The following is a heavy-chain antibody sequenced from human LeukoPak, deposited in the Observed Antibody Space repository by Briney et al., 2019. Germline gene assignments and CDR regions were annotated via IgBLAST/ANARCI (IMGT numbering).Heavy chain of an antibody. CDR3: ARDRHPSSWTGDYWFDP. V-gene: IGHV1-18*01. J-gene: IGHJ5*02. CDR2: LNTYNGDT. Sequence: GASVKVSCKASGYTFTSYGINWVRQAPGQGLEWMGWLNTYNGDTSYAQKLQGRVTMTTDTSTSTAYMELRSLRSDDTAVYYCARDRHPSSWTGDYWFDPWGQGTLVTVSS. D-gene: IGHD6-13*01. CDR1: GYTFTSYG.